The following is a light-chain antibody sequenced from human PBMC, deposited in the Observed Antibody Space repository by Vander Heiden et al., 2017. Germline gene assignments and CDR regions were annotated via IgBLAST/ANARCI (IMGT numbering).Light chain of an antibody. CDR2: AAS. J-gene: IGKJ4*01. CDR3: HLSAGTRLT. V-gene: IGKV1-39*01. CDR1: QSISSY. Sequence: DIQMTQSPSSLSASVGDRVTITCRASQSISSYLNWYQQKPGKAPKLLIYAASSLQSAVPSTFTGSRSGTDFTLTISRLQPEDLATYYCHLSAGTRLTFGGGTKVEIK.